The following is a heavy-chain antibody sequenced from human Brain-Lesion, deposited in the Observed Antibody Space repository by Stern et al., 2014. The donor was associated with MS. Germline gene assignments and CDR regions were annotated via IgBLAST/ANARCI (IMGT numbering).Heavy chain of an antibody. V-gene: IGHV3-30-3*01. CDR3: ARSEGFWSGSHYSHYDLDV. J-gene: IGHJ6*02. D-gene: IGHD3-3*01. Sequence: VQLVESGGGVVQPGRSLRLPCAASGFTFSSYAMHWVRQAPGKGLEWVAFISYDGSDEYYADSMKGRFTISRDNSKNTLYLQMNSLRTEDTAVYYCARSEGFWSGSHYSHYDLDVWGQGTTVTVSS. CDR2: ISYDGSDE. CDR1: GFTFSSYA.